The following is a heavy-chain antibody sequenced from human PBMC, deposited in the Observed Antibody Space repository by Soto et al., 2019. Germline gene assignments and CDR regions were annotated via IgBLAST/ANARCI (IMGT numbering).Heavy chain of an antibody. CDR3: IQFGIAAALA. CDR2: INAGNGNT. V-gene: IGHV1-3*01. J-gene: IGHJ1*01. D-gene: IGHD6-13*01. Sequence: GASVKVSCKASGYTFTSYAMHWVRQAPGQRLEWMGWINAGNGNTNYAQKLQGRVTMTTDTSTSTAYMELRSLRSDDTAVYYCIQFGIAAALAWGQGTLVTVSS. CDR1: GYTFTSYA.